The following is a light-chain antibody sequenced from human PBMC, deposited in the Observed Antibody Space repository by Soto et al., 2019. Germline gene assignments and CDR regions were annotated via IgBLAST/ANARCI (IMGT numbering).Light chain of an antibody. CDR1: QSVSSN. Sequence: EIVMTQSPATLSVSPGERATLSCRASQSVSSNLAWYQQKPGQAPRLLIYGASTRATGIPDRFSGSVSGTGFTLTISRLEPEDFAVYYCQQYGSSPPWTFGQGTKVEIK. CDR2: GAS. V-gene: IGKV3-20*01. CDR3: QQYGSSPPWT. J-gene: IGKJ1*01.